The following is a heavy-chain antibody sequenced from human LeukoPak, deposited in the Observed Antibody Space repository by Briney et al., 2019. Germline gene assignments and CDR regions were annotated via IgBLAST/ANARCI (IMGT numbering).Heavy chain of an antibody. CDR2: IKEDGSEK. CDR1: GFTFNSHW. Sequence: PGGSLRLSCAASGFTFNSHWMSWVRQAPGKGLEWVANIKEDGSEKYYVDSVKGRFTISRDNAKNSLYLQMNSLRAEDTAVYYCARESAERAFDIWGQGTMVTVSS. D-gene: IGHD6-19*01. V-gene: IGHV3-7*01. CDR3: ARESAERAFDI. J-gene: IGHJ3*02.